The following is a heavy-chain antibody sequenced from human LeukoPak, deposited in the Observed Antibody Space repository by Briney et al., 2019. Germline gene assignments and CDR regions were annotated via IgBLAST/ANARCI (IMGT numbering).Heavy chain of an antibody. CDR2: INPNSGGT. J-gene: IGHJ6*03. Sequence: ASVKVSCKASGYTFTGYYMHWVRQAPGQGLEWMGWINPNSGGTNYAQKFQGRVTMTRDTSISTAYMELSRLRSDVTAVYYCARGYYYYYYMDVWGKGTTVTVSS. CDR3: ARGYYYYYYMDV. V-gene: IGHV1-2*02. CDR1: GYTFTGYY.